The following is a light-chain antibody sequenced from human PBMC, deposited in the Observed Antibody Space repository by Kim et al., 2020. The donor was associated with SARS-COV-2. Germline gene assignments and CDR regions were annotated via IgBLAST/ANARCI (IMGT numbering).Light chain of an antibody. J-gene: IGLJ7*01. V-gene: IGLV6-57*01. CDR3: LTSRGANQVI. CDR1: SGGIARNY. CDR2: EDD. Sequence: KSFNLSCTRTSGGIARNYVEWFQQSPGGSPRILIYEDDGRPSGVPVLFSGSIDSASNSAFLTISGLKTEDEADYYCLTSRGANQVIFGGGTQLTVL.